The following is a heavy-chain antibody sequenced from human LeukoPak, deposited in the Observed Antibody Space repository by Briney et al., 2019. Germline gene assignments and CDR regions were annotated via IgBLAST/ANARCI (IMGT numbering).Heavy chain of an antibody. Sequence: SETLSLTCSVSGGSFSGYHWRWIRQPPGKGLEWIGEIIHSGSTNYNPSLKSRVTISVDTSKNQFSLKLSSVTAADTAIYYCEGSSYNSYYYHMDVWGKGTTVTVSS. CDR2: IIHSGST. J-gene: IGHJ6*03. D-gene: IGHD2-2*01. CDR3: EGSSYNSYYYHMDV. V-gene: IGHV4-34*12. CDR1: GGSFSGYH.